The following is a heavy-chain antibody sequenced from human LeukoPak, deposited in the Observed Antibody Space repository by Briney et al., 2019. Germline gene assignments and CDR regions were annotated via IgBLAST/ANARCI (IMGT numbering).Heavy chain of an antibody. CDR2: ISYDGSNK. V-gene: IGHV3-30*18. D-gene: IGHD6-6*01. J-gene: IGHJ4*02. Sequence: GGSLRLSCAASGFTFSSYGMHWVRQAPGKGLEWVAVISYDGSNKYYADSVKGRFTISRDNSKNTLYLQMNSPRAEDTAVYYCAKDKGVAARFWGQGTLVTVSS. CDR1: GFTFSSYG. CDR3: AKDKGVAARF.